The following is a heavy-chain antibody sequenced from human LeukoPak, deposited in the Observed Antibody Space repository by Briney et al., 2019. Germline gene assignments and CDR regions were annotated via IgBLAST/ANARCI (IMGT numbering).Heavy chain of an antibody. Sequence: GASVKVSCKASGYTFTGYYMHWVRQAPGQGLEWMGWINLNSGGTNYAQKFQGRVTMTRDTSITTDYMEMSRLRSDDTAVYYCARGYSSGWLYYYYAMDVWGQGTTVTVSS. J-gene: IGHJ6*02. CDR2: INLNSGGT. CDR1: GYTFTGYY. D-gene: IGHD6-19*01. V-gene: IGHV1-2*02. CDR3: ARGYSSGWLYYYYAMDV.